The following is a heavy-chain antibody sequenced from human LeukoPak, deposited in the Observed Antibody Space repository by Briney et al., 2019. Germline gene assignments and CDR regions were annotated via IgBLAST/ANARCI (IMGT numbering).Heavy chain of an antibody. Sequence: ASVKVSCKASGYTFTGYYMHWVRQAPGQGLEWMGIINPSGGSTSYAQKFQGRVTMTRDTSTSTVYMELSSLRSEDTAVYYCARDGAAGITGSTYYYYMDVWGKGTTVTVSS. CDR3: ARDGAAGITGSTYYYYMDV. D-gene: IGHD1-20*01. CDR2: INPSGGST. J-gene: IGHJ6*03. V-gene: IGHV1-46*01. CDR1: GYTFTGYY.